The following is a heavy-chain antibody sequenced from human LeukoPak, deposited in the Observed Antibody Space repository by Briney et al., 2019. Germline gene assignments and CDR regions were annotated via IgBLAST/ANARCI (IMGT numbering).Heavy chain of an antibody. CDR2: INHSGST. V-gene: IGHV4-34*01. J-gene: IGHJ5*02. D-gene: IGHD5-18*01. CDR3: AGRRGYSYGGRWFDP. Sequence: SETLSLTCAVYGGSFSGYYWSWIRQPPGKGLEWIGEINHSGSTNYNPSLKSRVTISVDTSKNQFSLKLSSVTAADTAVYYCAGRRGYSYGGRWFDPWGRGTLVTVSS. CDR1: GGSFSGYY.